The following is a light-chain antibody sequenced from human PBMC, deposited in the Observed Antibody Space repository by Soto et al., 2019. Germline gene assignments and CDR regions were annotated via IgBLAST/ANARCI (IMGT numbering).Light chain of an antibody. CDR3: QTWDTGSRVV. J-gene: IGLJ2*01. V-gene: IGLV4-69*01. CDR1: SGHSSYA. Sequence: QLVLTQSPSASASLGASVKLTCTLSSGHSSYAIAWHQQQPEKGPRYLMKLSSDGSHSKGDGIPDRFSGSSSGAERYLTISSLQSEDEADYYCQTWDTGSRVVFGGGTHLTVL. CDR2: LSSDGSH.